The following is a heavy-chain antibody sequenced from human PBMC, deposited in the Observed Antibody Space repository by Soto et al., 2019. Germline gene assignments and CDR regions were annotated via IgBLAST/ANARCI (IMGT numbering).Heavy chain of an antibody. CDR2: IYYSGST. Sequence: SETLSLTCTVSGDSINGYYWSWIRQPPGKGLEWIGYIYYSGSTNYNPSLKSRITMSVDTSKNQFSLKLSSVTAADTAVYYCERRRDGYKEDLLHYWGQGTLVTVSP. V-gene: IGHV4-59*01. J-gene: IGHJ4*02. CDR3: ERRRDGYKEDLLHY. CDR1: GDSINGYY. D-gene: IGHD5-12*01.